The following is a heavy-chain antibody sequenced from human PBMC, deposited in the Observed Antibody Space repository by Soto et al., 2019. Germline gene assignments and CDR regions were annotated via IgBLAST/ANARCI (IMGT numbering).Heavy chain of an antibody. D-gene: IGHD3-10*01. CDR1: GYMFTNYW. V-gene: IGHV5-51*01. Sequence: GESLKISCKGSGYMFTNYWIGWVRQMPGKGLEWMGIIYPGDSDTRYSPSFQGQVTISADKSISSAYLQWSSLKASDTAMYYCARRGPGTYYVLDYWGQGTQVTVSS. CDR2: IYPGDSDT. J-gene: IGHJ4*02. CDR3: ARRGPGTYYVLDY.